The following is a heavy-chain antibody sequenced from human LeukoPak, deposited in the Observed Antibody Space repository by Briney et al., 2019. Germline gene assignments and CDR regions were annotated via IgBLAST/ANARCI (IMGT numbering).Heavy chain of an antibody. J-gene: IGHJ4*02. V-gene: IGHV3-23*01. CDR3: AKLGYCSSTSCPSFDY. CDR2: ITGTVGST. CDR1: GFTFSNYV. Sequence: GGSLRLSCAASGFTFSNYVMSWVRQAPGKGLEWVSTITGTVGSTYYADSVKGRFTISRDNSKNTLYLQMNSLRAEDTAVYYCAKLGYCSSTSCPSFDYWGQGTLVTVSS. D-gene: IGHD2-2*01.